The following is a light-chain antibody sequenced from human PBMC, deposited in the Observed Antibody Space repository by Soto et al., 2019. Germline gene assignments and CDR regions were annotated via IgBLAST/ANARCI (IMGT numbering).Light chain of an antibody. CDR3: AAWDDSLSGYV. CDR2: RNN. CDR1: SSNIGSNY. V-gene: IGLV1-47*01. J-gene: IGLJ1*01. Sequence: QSVLTQPPSASWTPGQRVTISCSGSSSNIGSNYVYWYQQLPGTAPKLLIYRNNQRPSGVPDRFSGSKSGTSASLAISGLRSEDEDDYYCAAWDDSLSGYVFGTGTKVTVL.